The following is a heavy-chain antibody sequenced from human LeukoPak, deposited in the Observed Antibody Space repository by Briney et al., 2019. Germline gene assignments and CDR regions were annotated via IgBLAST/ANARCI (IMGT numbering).Heavy chain of an antibody. CDR2: IKQDGSEK. Sequence: PGGSLRLSCAASGFTFRTYWMSWVRQAPGKGLEWVANIKQDGSEKYYVDSVKGRFTISRDNAKNSLYLQMNSLRAEDTAVYYCARDSGAAAGDMDVWGKGTTVTVSS. CDR1: GFTFRTYW. CDR3: ARDSGAAAGDMDV. J-gene: IGHJ6*03. D-gene: IGHD6-13*01. V-gene: IGHV3-7*01.